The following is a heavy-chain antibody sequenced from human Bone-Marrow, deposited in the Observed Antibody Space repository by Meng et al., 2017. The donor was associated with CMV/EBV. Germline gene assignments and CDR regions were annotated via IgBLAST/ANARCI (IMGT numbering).Heavy chain of an antibody. J-gene: IGHJ4*02. V-gene: IGHV4-39*07. CDR3: ATSRGVYYATEGDY. CDR2: IYYSGST. Sequence: SETLSLTCTVSGGSISSSSYYWGWIRQPPGKGLEWIGSIYYSGSTYYNPSLKSRVTISIDTSKNQFSLKLNSVTAADTAVYYCATSRGVYYATEGDYWGQGTLVTVSS. CDR1: GGSISSSSYY. D-gene: IGHD5/OR15-5a*01.